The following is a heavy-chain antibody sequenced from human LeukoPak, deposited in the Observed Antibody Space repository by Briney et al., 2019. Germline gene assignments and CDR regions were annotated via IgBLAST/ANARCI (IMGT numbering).Heavy chain of an antibody. Sequence: SETLSLTCAVYGGSFSGYYWSWIRQPPGKGLEWIGEINHSGSTNYNPSLKSRVTISVDTSKNQFSLKLSSVTAADTAVYYCAFWWPDYDLSAFDIWGQGTMVTVSS. CDR2: INHSGST. D-gene: IGHD3-16*01. CDR3: AFWWPDYDLSAFDI. CDR1: GGSFSGYY. J-gene: IGHJ3*02. V-gene: IGHV4-34*01.